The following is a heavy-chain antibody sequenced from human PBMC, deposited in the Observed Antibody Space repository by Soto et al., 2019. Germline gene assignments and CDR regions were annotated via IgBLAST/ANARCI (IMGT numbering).Heavy chain of an antibody. CDR2: ISSDGNNK. CDR1: GFTFSSYG. V-gene: IGHV3-30*18. Sequence: QVQLVESGGGVVQPGRSLRLSCAASGFTFSSYGIHWVRQAPGKGLEWVAVISSDGNNKHYAGSVKGRFTISRDNYKNTLYRHTTSRRAEDTAVYYCAKDFGVRRSLKMDGWVQWTTVTVSS. J-gene: IGHJ6*02. D-gene: IGHD3-10*01. CDR3: AKDFGVRRSLKMDG.